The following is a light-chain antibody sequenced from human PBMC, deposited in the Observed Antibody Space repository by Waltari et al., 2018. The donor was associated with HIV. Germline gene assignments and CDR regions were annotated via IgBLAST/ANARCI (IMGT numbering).Light chain of an antibody. CDR3: CSYAGRYTWV. CDR2: DVT. CDR1: SSDVGGYNS. V-gene: IGLV2-11*01. J-gene: IGLJ3*02. Sequence: QSALTQPRSVSGSPGQSVTISCSGTSSDVGGYNSVSWYQQHPVKAPQLMLYDVTERPSGVPDRFSGSKSGNTASLTISGLQADDEADYYCCSYAGRYTWVFGGGTELTVL.